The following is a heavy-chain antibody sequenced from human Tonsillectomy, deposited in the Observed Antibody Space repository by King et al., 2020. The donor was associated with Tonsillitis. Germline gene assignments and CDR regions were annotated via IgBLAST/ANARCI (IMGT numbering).Heavy chain of an antibody. CDR1: GGSISSSSYY. V-gene: IGHV4-39*07. Sequence: QLQESGPGLVKPSETLSLTCTVSGGSISSSSYYWGWIRQPPGKGLEWIGSIYYSGSTYYNTSLKSRVTISVDTSKNQFSLKRSSVTAADTAVYYCAGRAGQWLPANWYFDLWGRGTLVTVSS. J-gene: IGHJ2*01. D-gene: IGHD6-19*01. CDR2: IYYSGST. CDR3: AGRAGQWLPANWYFDL.